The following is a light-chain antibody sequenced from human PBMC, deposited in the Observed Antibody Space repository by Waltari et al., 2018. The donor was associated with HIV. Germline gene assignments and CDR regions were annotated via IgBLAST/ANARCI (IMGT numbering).Light chain of an antibody. V-gene: IGLV1-40*01. Sequence: QSVLTQPPSVSGAPGQRVAISCTGTSSNIGAGYHVHWYQHLPGTAPKLLIYGNTVRPAGVPGRFSGSKSGTSASLAITGLQADDEADYYCQSYDTTLSGWVFGGGTKLTVL. J-gene: IGLJ3*02. CDR1: SSNIGAGYH. CDR3: QSYDTTLSGWV. CDR2: GNT.